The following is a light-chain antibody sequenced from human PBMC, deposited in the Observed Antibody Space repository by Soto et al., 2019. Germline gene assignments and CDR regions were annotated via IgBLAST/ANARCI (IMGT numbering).Light chain of an antibody. J-gene: IGKJ5*01. CDR3: QQYNNWPVT. Sequence: EIVLTQSPATLSVSPGERATLSCRASQSVSSNLAWYQQKPGQAPRFLIYGASARATGIPTRFSGSGSGTEFTLTITSLQSEDFAGYFCQQYNNWPVTFGQGTRLE. CDR1: QSVSSN. V-gene: IGKV3-15*01. CDR2: GAS.